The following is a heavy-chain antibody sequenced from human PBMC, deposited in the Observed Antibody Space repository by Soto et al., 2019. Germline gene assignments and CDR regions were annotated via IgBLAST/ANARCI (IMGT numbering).Heavy chain of an antibody. V-gene: IGHV3-48*01. CDR2: ISSSSTTM. D-gene: IGHD6-25*01. J-gene: IGHJ4*02. CDR1: GFTLSSYS. CDR3: ARDYSSVWYFDY. Sequence: EVQLVESGGGLVQPGGSLRLSCAASGFTLSSYSMNWVRQAPGKGLEWVSYISSSSTTMYYADSVKGRFTISRDNAKNSLYLQMNSLRAEDTAVYYCARDYSSVWYFDYWGQGTLVTVSS.